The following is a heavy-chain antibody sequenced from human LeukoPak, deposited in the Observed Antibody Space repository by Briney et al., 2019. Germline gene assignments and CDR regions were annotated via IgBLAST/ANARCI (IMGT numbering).Heavy chain of an antibody. D-gene: IGHD3-3*01. V-gene: IGHV3-48*01. CDR1: GFTFSSYE. J-gene: IGHJ4*02. CDR2: ISSSSSSI. Sequence: GGSLRLSCAASGFTFSSYEMNWVRQAPGKGLEWVSYISSSSSSIYYVDSVKGRFTISRDNAKNSLYLQMNSLRAEDTAVYYCARDRGGADDFWSGYYTGYFDYWGQGALVTVSS. CDR3: ARDRGGADDFWSGYYTGYFDY.